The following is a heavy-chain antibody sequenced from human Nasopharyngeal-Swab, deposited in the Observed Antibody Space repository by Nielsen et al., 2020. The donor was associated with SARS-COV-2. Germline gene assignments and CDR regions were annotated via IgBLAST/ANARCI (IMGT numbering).Heavy chain of an antibody. CDR3: AKDHHYYGMDV. Sequence: SLKISCAASGFTFDDYAMHWVRQAPGKGLEWVSGISWNSGSIGYADSVKGRFTISRDNAKNSLYLQMNSLRAEDTALYYCAKDHHYYGMDVWGQGTTVTVSS. CDR1: GFTFDDYA. CDR2: ISWNSGSI. J-gene: IGHJ6*02. V-gene: IGHV3-9*01.